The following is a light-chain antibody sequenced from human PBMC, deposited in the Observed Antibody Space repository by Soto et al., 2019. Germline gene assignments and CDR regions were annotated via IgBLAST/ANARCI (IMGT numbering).Light chain of an antibody. CDR2: DVT. V-gene: IGLV2-8*01. Sequence: QSVLTQPPSASGSPGQSVTISCTGASSDVGGYNFVSWYQHHPGKAPRLMIYDVTQRPSGVPDRFSGSKSGNTASLTVSGLPVDDEAYYYCSSYAGSSIPVAFGGGTQLTVL. CDR3: SSYAGSSIPVA. J-gene: IGLJ2*01. CDR1: SSDVGGYNF.